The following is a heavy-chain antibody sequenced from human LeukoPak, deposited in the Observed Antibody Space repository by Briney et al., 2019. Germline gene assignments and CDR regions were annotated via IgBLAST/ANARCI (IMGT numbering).Heavy chain of an antibody. J-gene: IGHJ4*02. D-gene: IGHD3-22*01. CDR2: IIPIFGTA. V-gene: IGHV1-69*13. CDR1: GGTFSSYA. CDR3: ARGPTYYYDSIDY. Sequence: SVKVSCKASGGTFSSYAISWVRQAPGQGLEWMGGIIPIFGTANYAQKFQGRVTITADESTSTAYMELSSLRSEDTAVYYCARGPTYYYDSIDYWGQGALVTVSS.